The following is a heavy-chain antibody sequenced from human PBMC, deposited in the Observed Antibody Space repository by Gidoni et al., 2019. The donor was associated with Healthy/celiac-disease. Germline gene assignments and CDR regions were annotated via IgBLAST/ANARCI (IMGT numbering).Heavy chain of an antibody. CDR1: GGSCSGYY. D-gene: IGHD2-2*01. Sequence: QVQLQQWGAGLLKPSETLSLTCAVYGGSCSGYYWSWIRQPPGKGLEWIGEINHSGSTNYNPSLKSRVTISVDTSKNQFSLKLSSVTAADTAVYYCARGIVIVVVPAAIQAAPHAFDIWGQGTMVTVSS. CDR3: ARGIVIVVVPAAIQAAPHAFDI. J-gene: IGHJ3*02. CDR2: INHSGST. V-gene: IGHV4-34*01.